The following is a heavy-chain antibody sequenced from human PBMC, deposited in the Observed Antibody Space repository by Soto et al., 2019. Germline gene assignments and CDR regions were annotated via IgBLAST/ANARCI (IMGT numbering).Heavy chain of an antibody. D-gene: IGHD5-12*01. CDR3: ARDSTVATIDY. Sequence: ESGGGLVKPGGSLRLSCAASGFTFSSYSMNWVRQAPGKGLEWVSSISSSSSYIYYADSVKGRFTISRDNAKNSLYLQMNSLRAEDTAAYYCARDSTVATIDYWGQGTLVTVSS. V-gene: IGHV3-21*01. CDR1: GFTFSSYS. CDR2: ISSSSSYI. J-gene: IGHJ4*02.